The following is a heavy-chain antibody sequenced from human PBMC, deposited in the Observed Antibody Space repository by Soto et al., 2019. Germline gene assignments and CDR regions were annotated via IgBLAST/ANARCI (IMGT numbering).Heavy chain of an antibody. V-gene: IGHV4-38-2*01. Sequence: SETLSLTCAVSGYSISSGYYWGWIRQPPGKGLEWIGSIYHTEITYDNPSLKSRVTMSVDTSKNHFSLNLKSVTAADTAVYYCARYSWGGFDYWGQGTRVTVSS. CDR3: ARYSWGGFDY. CDR2: IYHTEIT. J-gene: IGHJ4*02. CDR1: GYSISSGYY. D-gene: IGHD2-15*01.